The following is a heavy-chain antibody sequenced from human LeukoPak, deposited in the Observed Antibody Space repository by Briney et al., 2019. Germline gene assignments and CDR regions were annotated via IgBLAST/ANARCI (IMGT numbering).Heavy chain of an antibody. CDR3: ARSHDHLWGNYPDY. J-gene: IGHJ4*02. CDR2: INHSGST. D-gene: IGHD3-16*02. CDR1: GGSFSGYY. Sequence: SETLSLTCAVYGGSFSGYYWSWIRQPPGKGLEWIGEINHSGSTNYNPSLKSRVTLSVDKSKNQFSLRLNSVTAADTAMYYCARSHDHLWGNYPDYWGQGTLVTVSS. V-gene: IGHV4-34*01.